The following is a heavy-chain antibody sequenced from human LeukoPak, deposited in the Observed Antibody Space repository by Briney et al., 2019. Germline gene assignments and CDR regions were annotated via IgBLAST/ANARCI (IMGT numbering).Heavy chain of an antibody. Sequence: PGGSLRLSCAASGLTFRIYAMTWVRQAPGKGLEWVSAISGSGGSTYYADSVKGRFTISRDNSKNTLYLQMNSLRAEDTAFYYCAKDRVDCATTSCYSKFDYWGQGTLVTVSS. V-gene: IGHV3-23*01. CDR1: GLTFRIYA. CDR2: ISGSGGST. J-gene: IGHJ4*02. D-gene: IGHD2-2*01. CDR3: AKDRVDCATTSCYSKFDY.